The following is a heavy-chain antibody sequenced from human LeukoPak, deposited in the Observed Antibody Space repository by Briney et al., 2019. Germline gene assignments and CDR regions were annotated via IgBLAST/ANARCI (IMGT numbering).Heavy chain of an antibody. D-gene: IGHD2-2*01. CDR2: INPNDGDT. CDR1: GYTFTDYY. V-gene: IGHV1-2*02. CDR3: ARANFLYCSSTSCLFGY. Sequence: ASVKVPCKASGYTFTDYYMHWVRQAPGQGFEWMGWINPNDGDTYYAQKFQGRVTMTRDTSISTAHMEVSRLRSDDTAVYYCARANFLYCSSTSCLFGYWGQGTLVTVSS. J-gene: IGHJ4*02.